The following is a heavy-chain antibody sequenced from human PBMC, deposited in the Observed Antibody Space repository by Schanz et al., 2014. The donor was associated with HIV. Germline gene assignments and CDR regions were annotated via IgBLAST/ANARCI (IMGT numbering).Heavy chain of an antibody. CDR1: GFSFSDYW. CDR3: ASGVRGHYYYYAMDV. CDR2: INSDGRSA. D-gene: IGHD3-16*01. J-gene: IGHJ6*02. Sequence: EVQLVESGGGLVQPGGSLTLSCAASGFSFSDYWMHWVRQVPGKGLLWVSRINSDGRSANYADSVKGRFTISRDNAKNTLILQMNSLRAEDTAVYYCASGVRGHYYYYAMDVWGQGTTVTVSS. V-gene: IGHV3-74*01.